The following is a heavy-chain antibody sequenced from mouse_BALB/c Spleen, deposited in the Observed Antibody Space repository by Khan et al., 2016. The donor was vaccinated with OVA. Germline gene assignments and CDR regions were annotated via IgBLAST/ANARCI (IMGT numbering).Heavy chain of an antibody. J-gene: IGHJ3*01. CDR3: ARHNFGPFAY. CDR1: GFTFSSYA. V-gene: IGHV5-9-3*01. CDR2: INSDGAYT. Sequence: EVEPVESGGGLVKPGGSLKLSCAASGFTFSSYAVSWVRQTPEKRLEWVATINSDGAYTYYPDSVKGRFTISRDNAMNTLYLQMSSLRSEDTAMYYCARHNFGPFAYWGQGTLVTVSA. D-gene: IGHD3-1*01.